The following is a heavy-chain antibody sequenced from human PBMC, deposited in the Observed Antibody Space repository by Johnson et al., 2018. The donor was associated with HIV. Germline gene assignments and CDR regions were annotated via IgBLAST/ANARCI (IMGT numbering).Heavy chain of an antibody. CDR2: ITSSGTSS. V-gene: IGHV3-48*04. CDR3: ARAINDAFDI. J-gene: IGHJ3*02. Sequence: VQLVESGGGVVQPGGSLRLSCTASGFAFSNYGMHWARQAPGKGLEWLSYITSSGTSSYYADSWKGRLTISRDNAKNSLYLQMNSLRAEDTAVYFCARAINDAFDIWGQGTMVTVSS. CDR1: GFAFSNYG.